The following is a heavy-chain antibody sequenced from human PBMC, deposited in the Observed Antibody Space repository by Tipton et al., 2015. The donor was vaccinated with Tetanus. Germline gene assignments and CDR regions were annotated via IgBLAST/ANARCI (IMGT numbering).Heavy chain of an antibody. V-gene: IGHV4-30-4*08. D-gene: IGHD4-17*01. Sequence: TLSLTCTVSGGSISSSSYYWGWIRQPPGKGLEWIGHIYYSGSTYYNPSLKSRVTISVDTSKNQFSLKLSSVTAADTAVYYCAREGNTVTTYNWFDPWGQGTLVTVSS. J-gene: IGHJ5*02. CDR2: IYYSGST. CDR3: AREGNTVTTYNWFDP. CDR1: GGSISSSSYY.